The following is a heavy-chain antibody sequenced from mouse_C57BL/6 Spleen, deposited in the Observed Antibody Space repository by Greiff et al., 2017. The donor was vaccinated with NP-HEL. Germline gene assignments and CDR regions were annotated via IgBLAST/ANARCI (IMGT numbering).Heavy chain of an antibody. J-gene: IGHJ2*01. D-gene: IGHD1-1*01. V-gene: IGHV1-15*01. CDR1: GYTFTDYE. Sequence: QVQLKQSGAELVRPGASVTLSCKASGYTFTDYEMHWVKQTPVHGLEWIGAIDPETGGTAYNQKFKGKAILTADKSSSTAYMELRSLTSEDSAVYYCTKAPITTVVAGDYWGQGTTLTVSS. CDR3: TKAPITTVVAGDY. CDR2: IDPETGGT.